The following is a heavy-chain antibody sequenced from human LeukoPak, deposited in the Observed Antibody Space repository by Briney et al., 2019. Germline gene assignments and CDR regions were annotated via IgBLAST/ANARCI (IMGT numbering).Heavy chain of an antibody. Sequence: SETLSLTCTVSGGSISSYYWSWLRQPPGKGLEWIGYIYYSGSTNYNPSLKSRVTISVDTSKNQFSLKLSSVTAADTAVYYCARHDGSSWYGGGWFDPWGQGTLVTVSS. V-gene: IGHV4-59*08. D-gene: IGHD6-13*01. CDR3: ARHDGSSWYGGGWFDP. CDR1: GGSISSYY. J-gene: IGHJ5*02. CDR2: IYYSGST.